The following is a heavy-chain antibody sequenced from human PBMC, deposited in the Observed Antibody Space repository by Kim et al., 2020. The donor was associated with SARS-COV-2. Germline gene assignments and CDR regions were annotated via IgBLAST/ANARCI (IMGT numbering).Heavy chain of an antibody. D-gene: IGHD2-2*01. Sequence: SETLSLTCNVSGDSMSRTFYWNWIRQPAGKGLEWIGRIYSSGSTRYNPSPMSRVVMSIDTSKSQFYLELSSVTAADSAIYYCARSDVVVMPARGNFYYGLDVWGPGSPVTVS. J-gene: IGHJ6*02. CDR2: IYSSGST. V-gene: IGHV4-4*07. CDR1: GDSMSRTFY. CDR3: ARSDVVVMPARGNFYYGLDV.